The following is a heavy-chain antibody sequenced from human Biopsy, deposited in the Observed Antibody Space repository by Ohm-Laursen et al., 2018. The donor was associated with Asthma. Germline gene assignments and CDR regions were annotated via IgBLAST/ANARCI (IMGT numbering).Heavy chain of an antibody. Sequence: SVKASCKAPGGTFSNFAISWVRQAPGQGLEWLGGIMTVFGTTNYAQKFQGRVTITADESTSTAYMEATSLRSEDTAIYYCARCQVGYSSGWSLLLKKIYYSGMDVWGQGTAVTVSS. CDR1: GGTFSNFA. CDR3: ARCQVGYSSGWSLLLKKIYYSGMDV. J-gene: IGHJ6*02. V-gene: IGHV1-69*13. D-gene: IGHD6-19*01. CDR2: IMTVFGTT.